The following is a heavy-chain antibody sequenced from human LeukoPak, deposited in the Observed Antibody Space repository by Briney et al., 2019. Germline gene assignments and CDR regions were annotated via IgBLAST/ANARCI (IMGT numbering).Heavy chain of an antibody. Sequence: GGSLRLSCAASGFTFSDYYMSWIRQAPGKGLEWVSYISSSGTTISYTDSVKGRFTISRDNAKNSLYLQMNSLRAEDTAVYYCARDYRSTFDYWGQGTLVTVSS. J-gene: IGHJ4*02. V-gene: IGHV3-11*01. CDR3: ARDYRSTFDY. CDR2: ISSSGTTI. CDR1: GFTFSDYY. D-gene: IGHD1-26*01.